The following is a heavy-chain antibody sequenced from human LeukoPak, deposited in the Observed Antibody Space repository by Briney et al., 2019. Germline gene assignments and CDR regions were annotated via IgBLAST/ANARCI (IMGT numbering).Heavy chain of an antibody. D-gene: IGHD1-26*01. CDR3: TRGRRATHDY. J-gene: IGHJ4*02. CDR2: IKSKAYGGTT. V-gene: IGHV3-49*04. Sequence: GGSLRLSCTASGFTFGDYSMNWVRQAPGKGLEWVGFIKSKAYGGTTEYAASVKGRFTISRDDSKSIAYLQMNSLKTEDTAVYYCTRGRRATHDYWGQGTLVTVSS. CDR1: GFTFGDYS.